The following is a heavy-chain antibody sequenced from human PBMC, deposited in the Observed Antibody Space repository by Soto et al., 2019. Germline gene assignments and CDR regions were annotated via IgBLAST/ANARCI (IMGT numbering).Heavy chain of an antibody. Sequence: GVSVELCSEDCGDGFASCDRRWVRQATGQGLEWMGWMNPNSGNTGYAQKFQGRVTMARNTSISTAYMELSSLRSEDTAVYYCAREGGSLEWSEKKFPYMDVWGQGTTVTVSS. V-gene: IGHV1-8*01. J-gene: IGHJ6*02. CDR2: MNPNSGNT. D-gene: IGHD3-3*01. CDR1: GDGFASCD. CDR3: AREGGSLEWSEKKFPYMDV.